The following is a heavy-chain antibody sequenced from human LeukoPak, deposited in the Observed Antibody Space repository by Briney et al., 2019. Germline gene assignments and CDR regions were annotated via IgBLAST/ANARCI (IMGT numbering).Heavy chain of an antibody. D-gene: IGHD5-12*01. CDR3: AKSNGYSLVDI. V-gene: IGHV4-39*07. CDR2: IFYSGST. J-gene: IGHJ3*02. Sequence: SETLSLTCTVSDGSISTSSYYWGWVRQPPGKGLEWIGNIFYSGSTYYSPSLKSRVTISLDTSRNQFSLKLNSVTAADTAVYYCAKSNGYSLVDIWGQGTMVTVSS. CDR1: DGSISTSSYY.